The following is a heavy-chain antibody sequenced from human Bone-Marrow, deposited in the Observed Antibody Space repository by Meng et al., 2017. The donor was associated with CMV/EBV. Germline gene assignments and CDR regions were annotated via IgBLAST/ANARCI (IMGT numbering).Heavy chain of an antibody. J-gene: IGHJ6*02. CDR2: IYSGGSST. D-gene: IGHD1-26*01. Sequence: GESLKISCAASGFTFSSYAMSWVRQAPGKGLEWVSVIYSGGSSTYYAASVKGRFTISRDNSKNTLYLQMNSLRAEDTAVYYCAKGLTAYSGSYYRRSPSLGGMDVWGQGTTVTVPS. V-gene: IGHV3-23*03. CDR3: AKGLTAYSGSYYRRSPSLGGMDV. CDR1: GFTFSSYA.